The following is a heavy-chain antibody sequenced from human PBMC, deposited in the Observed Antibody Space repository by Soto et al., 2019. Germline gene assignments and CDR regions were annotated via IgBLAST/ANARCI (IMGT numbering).Heavy chain of an antibody. V-gene: IGHV3-48*03. D-gene: IGHD1-1*01. J-gene: IGHJ6*02. CDR1: KFTFSSFE. CDR3: TRGGGWNQGYYHYYGMDV. Sequence: GGSLRLSCAASKFTFSSFEVNWVRQAPGKGLEWVSYISSTGSLIYYADSVKGRFTISRDDAKNSLYLQMNSLRPEDTAIYYCTRGGGWNQGYYHYYGMDVWGQGTTVTVSS. CDR2: ISSTGSLI.